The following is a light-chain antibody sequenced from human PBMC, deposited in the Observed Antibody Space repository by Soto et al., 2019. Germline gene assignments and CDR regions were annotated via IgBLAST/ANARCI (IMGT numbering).Light chain of an antibody. CDR1: QSIYSN. J-gene: IGKJ5*01. Sequence: EIVMTQSPATLSVSPGERAILSCRASQSIYSNLAWYQQKPGQAPRLLIYGASTRATGIPARFSGSGSGTEFTLTISSLQSEDFALYYCQQYNTPITFGQGTRLDMK. CDR2: GAS. CDR3: QQYNTPIT. V-gene: IGKV3-15*01.